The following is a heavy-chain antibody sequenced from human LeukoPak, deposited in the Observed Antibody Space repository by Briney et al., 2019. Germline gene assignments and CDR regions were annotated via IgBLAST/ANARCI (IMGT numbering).Heavy chain of an antibody. CDR3: AKDGARYLLTYYFEY. V-gene: IGHV3-30*18. Sequence: GESLRPSCAASGFTFSRHDMHWVRQAPGKGLEWVAAISYDGSKQLYADSVKGRFTISRDNSKNTLNLQMNSLRDEDTAVYYCAKDGARYLLTYYFEYWGQGTLVTVSS. J-gene: IGHJ4*02. D-gene: IGHD3-9*01. CDR1: GFTFSRHD. CDR2: ISYDGSKQ.